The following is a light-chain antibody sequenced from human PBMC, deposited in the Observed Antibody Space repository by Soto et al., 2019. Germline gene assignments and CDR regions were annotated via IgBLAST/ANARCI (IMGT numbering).Light chain of an antibody. Sequence: IQITQSPSTLASSVGERVTSSWGASQNVSPWLAWYKQKPGNAPRLLIYEASSLENGVPSRFSGSGSGTEFSLTISSLQPDDSATYYCQQYNIGWTFGQGTKVDI. CDR2: EAS. J-gene: IGKJ1*01. V-gene: IGKV1-5*03. CDR1: QNVSPW. CDR3: QQYNIGWT.